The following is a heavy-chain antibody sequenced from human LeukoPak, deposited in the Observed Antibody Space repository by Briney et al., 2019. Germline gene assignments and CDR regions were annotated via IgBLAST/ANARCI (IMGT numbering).Heavy chain of an antibody. CDR2: ISYDGSNK. CDR3: AKDWAVRGGTDLNWFDP. CDR1: GFTFSSYG. V-gene: IGHV3-30*18. D-gene: IGHD3-10*01. Sequence: TGGSLRLSCAASGFTFSSYGMHWVRQAPGKGLEWVAVISYDGSNKYYADSVKGRFTISRDNSKNTLYLQMNSLRAEDTAVYYCAKDWAVRGGTDLNWFDPWGQGTLVTVSS. J-gene: IGHJ5*02.